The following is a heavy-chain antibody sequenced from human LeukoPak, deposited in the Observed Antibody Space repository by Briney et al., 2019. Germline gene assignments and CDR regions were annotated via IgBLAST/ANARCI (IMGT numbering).Heavy chain of an antibody. Sequence: PSETLSLTCAVYGGSFSDYYWSWIRQPPGKGLEWIGEINHSGSTNYNPSLKSRVTISVDTSKNQFSLKLSSVTAADTAVYYCARQRKIAAAGTRFDYWGQGTLVTVSS. V-gene: IGHV4-34*01. J-gene: IGHJ4*02. D-gene: IGHD6-13*01. CDR3: ARQRKIAAAGTRFDY. CDR1: GGSFSDYY. CDR2: INHSGST.